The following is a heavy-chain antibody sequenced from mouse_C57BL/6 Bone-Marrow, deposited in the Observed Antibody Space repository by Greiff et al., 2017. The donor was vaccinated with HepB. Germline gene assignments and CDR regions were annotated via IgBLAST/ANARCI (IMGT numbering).Heavy chain of an antibody. CDR1: GFNIKDDY. Sequence: EVQLQQSGAELVRPGASVKLSCTASGFNIKDDYMHWVKQRPEQGLEWIGWIDPENGDTEYASKFQGKVTITADTSSNTAYRQLSSLTSEDTAVYYCTFLFITTVVATPYWYFDVWGTGTTVTVSS. D-gene: IGHD1-1*01. V-gene: IGHV14-4*01. CDR3: TFLFITTVVATPYWYFDV. CDR2: IDPENGDT. J-gene: IGHJ1*03.